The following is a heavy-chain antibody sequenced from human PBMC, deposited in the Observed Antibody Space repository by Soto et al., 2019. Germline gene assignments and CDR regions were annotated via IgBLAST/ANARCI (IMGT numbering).Heavy chain of an antibody. Sequence: ASVKVSCQASGFTFTISAMQWVRQASGQRLEWIGWIVVGSGNTNYAQKFQERVTITRDMSTSTAYMELSSLRSEDTAVYYCAAIIYSYDYMDVWGKGTTVTVSS. D-gene: IGHD5-18*01. CDR2: IVVGSGNT. J-gene: IGHJ6*03. V-gene: IGHV1-58*02. CDR1: GFTFTISA. CDR3: AAIIYSYDYMDV.